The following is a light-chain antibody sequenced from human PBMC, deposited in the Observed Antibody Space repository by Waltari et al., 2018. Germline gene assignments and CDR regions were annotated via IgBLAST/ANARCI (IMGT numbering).Light chain of an antibody. CDR1: QSVRGS. CDR2: GAS. CDR3: QHYVRLPAT. J-gene: IGKJ1*01. Sequence: EIVLTQSPGTLSLSPGDRATLSCRASQSVRGSLAWYQQKAGQAPRLRIYGASSRATGIPDRFSGSGSGTDFSLTISRLEPEDFAVYYCQHYVRLPATFGQGTKVEIK. V-gene: IGKV3-20*01.